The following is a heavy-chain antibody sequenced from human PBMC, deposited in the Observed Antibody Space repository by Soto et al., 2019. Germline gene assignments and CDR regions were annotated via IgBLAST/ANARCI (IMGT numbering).Heavy chain of an antibody. Sequence: GGSLKLSCAASGFTFINYWMCWVRQAPGKGLVWVSRVNNDGTDTTHADSVKGRFTISRDNAENTLYLQMNSLRAEDTAVYYCARGGLQHALDVWGQGSTVTVSS. CDR2: VNNDGTDT. V-gene: IGHV3-74*03. J-gene: IGHJ6*02. CDR3: ARGGLQHALDV. CDR1: GFTFINYW. D-gene: IGHD6-13*01.